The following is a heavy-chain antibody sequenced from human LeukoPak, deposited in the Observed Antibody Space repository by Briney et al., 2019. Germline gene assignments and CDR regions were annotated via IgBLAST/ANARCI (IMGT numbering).Heavy chain of an antibody. Sequence: GGSLRLSCAASGFTVSRYSVNWVRQAPGKGLEWVAYIRTSSGGIYYADSVKGRFIISTDNAKNSLYLDMNNLRDGDTAVYYCARDDSWAFDYWGQGTLVTVSS. CDR1: GFTVSRYS. V-gene: IGHV3-48*02. CDR3: ARDDSWAFDY. J-gene: IGHJ4*02. CDR2: IRTSSGGI. D-gene: IGHD2-21*02.